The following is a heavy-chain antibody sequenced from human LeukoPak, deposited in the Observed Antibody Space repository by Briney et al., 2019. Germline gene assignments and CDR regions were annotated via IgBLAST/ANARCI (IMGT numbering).Heavy chain of an antibody. CDR3: ARDPSSSSSVGGYLDY. J-gene: IGHJ4*02. CDR1: GFTFSSYD. CDR2: IRYDGSYK. V-gene: IGHV3-30*02. D-gene: IGHD6-6*01. Sequence: PGGSLRLSCAASGFTFSSYDMNWVRQAPGKGLEWVAFIRYDGSYKYYADSVEGRFTISRDNSKNTVYLQMNSLRAEDTAVYYCARDPSSSSSVGGYLDYWGQGTLVTVSS.